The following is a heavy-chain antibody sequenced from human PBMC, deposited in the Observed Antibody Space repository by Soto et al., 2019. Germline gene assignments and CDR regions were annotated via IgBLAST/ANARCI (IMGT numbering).Heavy chain of an antibody. Sequence: QVQLVESGEGVAKPGSSLSLSCEASEFTFSSYGMHGVGKAPAKGRGWGAVIWYDGSNKYYADSVKGRFTISRDNAKNSLYLQMNSLRPEDTALYYCTKDGRSLRYFDSGYFDVWGRGTLVTVSS. CDR2: IWYDGSNK. D-gene: IGHD3-9*01. CDR3: TKDGRSLRYFDSGYFDV. CDR1: EFTFSSYG. J-gene: IGHJ2*01. V-gene: IGHV3-33*03.